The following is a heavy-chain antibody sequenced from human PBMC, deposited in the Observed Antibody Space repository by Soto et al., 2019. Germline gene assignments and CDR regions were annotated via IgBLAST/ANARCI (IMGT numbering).Heavy chain of an antibody. Sequence: SSETLSLTCTVSGGSISSYYWSWIRQPPGKGLEWIGYIYYSGSTNYNPSLKSRVTISVDTSKNQFSLKLSSVTAADTAVYYCARSPGCSSTSCYLFDPWGQGTLVTVSS. CDR3: ARSPGCSSTSCYLFDP. CDR1: GGSISSYY. D-gene: IGHD2-2*01. J-gene: IGHJ5*02. V-gene: IGHV4-59*01. CDR2: IYYSGST.